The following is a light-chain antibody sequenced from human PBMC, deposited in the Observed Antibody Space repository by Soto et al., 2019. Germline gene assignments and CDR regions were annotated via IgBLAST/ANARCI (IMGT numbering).Light chain of an antibody. CDR2: GAS. CDR3: QQYGSSPYT. V-gene: IGKV3-20*01. CDR1: QSVSNNY. Sequence: EIVLMQSPGTLSLSPGERATLSCRASQSVSNNYLAWYQQKPGQAPRLLIYGASSRATGIPDSFSGGGSGTDFTLTISRLEPEDFAVYYCQQYGSSPYTFGQGTK. J-gene: IGKJ2*01.